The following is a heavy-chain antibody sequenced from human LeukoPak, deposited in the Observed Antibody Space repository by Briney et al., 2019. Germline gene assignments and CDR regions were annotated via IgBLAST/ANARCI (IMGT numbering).Heavy chain of an antibody. CDR1: GGSISSGNYY. D-gene: IGHD7-27*01. V-gene: IGHV4-61*02. CDR2: LYTSGST. Sequence: SETLSLTCTVSGGSISSGNYYWSWIRQPAGKGLEWIGRLYTSGSTTYNPSLKSRVTISVDTPKNQFSLKLSSVTAADTAVYYCAGVTYWGYYFDYWGQGTLVAVSS. J-gene: IGHJ4*02. CDR3: AGVTYWGYYFDY.